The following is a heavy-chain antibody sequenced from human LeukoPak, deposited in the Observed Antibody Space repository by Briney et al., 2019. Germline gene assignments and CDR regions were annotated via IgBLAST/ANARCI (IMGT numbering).Heavy chain of an antibody. CDR2: IYYSGST. V-gene: IGHV4-61*01. Sequence: PSETLSLTCTVSGYSISSGYYWGWIRQPPGKGLEWIGYIYYSGSTNYNPSLKSRVTISVDTSKNQFSLKLSSVTAADTAVYYCARDDSSGWFDPWGQGTLVTVSS. D-gene: IGHD6-19*01. CDR1: GYSISSGYY. J-gene: IGHJ5*02. CDR3: ARDDSSGWFDP.